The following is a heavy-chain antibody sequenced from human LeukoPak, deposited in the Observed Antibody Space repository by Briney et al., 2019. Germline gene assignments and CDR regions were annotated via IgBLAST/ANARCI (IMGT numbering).Heavy chain of an antibody. J-gene: IGHJ5*02. V-gene: IGHV2-5*02. CDR1: GFSLTTRGVG. Sequence: ESGPTLVKPTQTLTLTRSFSGFSLTTRGVGVAWIRQPPAKALEWLALIYWDDDKAYSPSLKHRLTITKDTSKNQVVLTMTNMDPVDTATYFCALRPKSGANWFDPWGQGTLVTVSS. D-gene: IGHD1-26*01. CDR3: ALRPKSGANWFDP. CDR2: IYWDDDK.